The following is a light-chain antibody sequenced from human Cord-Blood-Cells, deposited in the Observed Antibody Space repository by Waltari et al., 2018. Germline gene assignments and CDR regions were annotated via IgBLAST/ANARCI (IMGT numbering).Light chain of an antibody. CDR3: QQSYSTPVT. V-gene: IGKV1-39*01. CDR1: QSISSY. CDR2: AAS. Sequence: DIQMTQSPSSLSPSVGTRVTITCRARQSISSYLNWYQQKPGKAPKLLIYAASSLQSGVPSRFSGSGSGTDFTLTISSLQPEDFATYYCQQSYSTPVTFGPGTKVDIK. J-gene: IGKJ3*01.